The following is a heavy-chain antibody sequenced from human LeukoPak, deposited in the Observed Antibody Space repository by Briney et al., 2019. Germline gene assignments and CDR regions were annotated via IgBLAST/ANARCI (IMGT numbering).Heavy chain of an antibody. CDR2: ISAYNGNT. Sequence: GASVKVSCKASGYTFTSYGISWVRQAPGQGLEWMGWISAYNGNTNYAQKLQGRVTMTTDTSTSTAYMELRSLRSDDTAVYYCARVHIVVEPAAILEFWFDPWGQGTLVTVSS. D-gene: IGHD2-2*01. V-gene: IGHV1-18*01. CDR1: GYTFTSYG. CDR3: ARVHIVVEPAAILEFWFDP. J-gene: IGHJ5*02.